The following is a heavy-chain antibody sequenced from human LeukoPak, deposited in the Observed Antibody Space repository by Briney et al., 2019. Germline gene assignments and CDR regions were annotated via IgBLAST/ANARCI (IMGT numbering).Heavy chain of an antibody. CDR1: GFTFSSFW. V-gene: IGHV3-30*03. Sequence: GSLRLSCAASGFTFSSFWMSWVRQAPGKGLEWLATISRDGKRQFYTDSVKGRFTISGDDSRNTLYLQMNSLRPEDTAVYYCARDRLNRAYCGNDCYSAAFDYWGQGTLVTVSS. D-gene: IGHD2-21*02. J-gene: IGHJ4*02. CDR3: ARDRLNRAYCGNDCYSAAFDY. CDR2: ISRDGKRQ.